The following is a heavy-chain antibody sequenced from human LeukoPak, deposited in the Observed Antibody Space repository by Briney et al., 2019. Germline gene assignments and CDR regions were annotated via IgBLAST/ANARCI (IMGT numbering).Heavy chain of an antibody. CDR3: ARRGSSRSEDY. D-gene: IGHD6-13*01. CDR2: IYYSGST. Sequence: PSETLSLTCTVSGGSISSYYWSWIRQPPGKGLEWIGYIYYSGSTNYNPSLKRRVTISVDTSKNQFSLKLSSVTAADTAVYYCARRGSSRSEDYWGQGTLVTVSS. V-gene: IGHV4-59*08. J-gene: IGHJ4*02. CDR1: GGSISSYY.